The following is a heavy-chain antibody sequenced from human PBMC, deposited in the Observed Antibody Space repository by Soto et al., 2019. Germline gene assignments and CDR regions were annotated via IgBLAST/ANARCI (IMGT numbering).Heavy chain of an antibody. CDR1: GFTFSSYA. CDR3: ARDLAYNWNDKGWFDP. V-gene: IGHV3-30-3*01. CDR2: ISYDGSNK. J-gene: IGHJ5*02. Sequence: QVQLVESGGGVVQPGRSLRLSCAASGFTFSSYAMHWVRQAPGKGLEWVAVISYDGSNKYYADSVKGRFTISRDNSKNMLYLQMNSLRAEDTAVYYCARDLAYNWNDKGWFDPWGQGTLVTVSS. D-gene: IGHD1-1*01.